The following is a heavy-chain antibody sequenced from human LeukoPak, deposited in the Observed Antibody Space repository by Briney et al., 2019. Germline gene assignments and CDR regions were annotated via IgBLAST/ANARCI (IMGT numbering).Heavy chain of an antibody. J-gene: IGHJ4*02. V-gene: IGHV4-4*02. Sequence: SETLSLTCTVSLDSTTSNFWSWVRQPPGKGLEWIGEIHRSGSSNYNPSLQSRVTISIDRSRNQIVLELSSVTAADTAFYYCAREILGGFNPGAYWGQGTLVTVSS. CDR2: IHRSGSS. D-gene: IGHD1-14*01. CDR1: LDSTTSNF. CDR3: AREILGGFNPGAY.